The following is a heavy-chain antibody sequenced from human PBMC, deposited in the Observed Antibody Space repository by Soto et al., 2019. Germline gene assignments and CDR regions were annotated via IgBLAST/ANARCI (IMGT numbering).Heavy chain of an antibody. CDR1: GFTFSSFG. V-gene: IGHV3-30*18. CDR2: ISYDGRNK. CDR3: AKDSVVDSGATLDY. J-gene: IGHJ4*02. Sequence: VQLVESGGGVVQPGRSLRLSCAASGFTFSSFGLHWVRQAPCKGLECVAFISYDGRNKDYADSVKGRFTISRDNSKNRLYLQMNSLRAEDTAVDDCAKDSVVDSGATLDYWVQGTLVTVSS. D-gene: IGHD5-12*01.